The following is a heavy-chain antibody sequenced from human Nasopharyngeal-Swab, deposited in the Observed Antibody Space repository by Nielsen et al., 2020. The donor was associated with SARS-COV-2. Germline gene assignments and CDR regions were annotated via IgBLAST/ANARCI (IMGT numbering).Heavy chain of an antibody. D-gene: IGHD3-10*01. CDR3: AGNMVRGVIFVRGFDP. CDR1: GFTFSSYA. V-gene: IGHV3-23*01. CDR2: ISGSGGRT. Sequence: GGSLRLSCAASGFTFSSYAMSWVRQAPGKGLEWVSAISGSGGRTYYADSVKGRFPISRDNSKNTLYLQMNSLRAEDTAVYYCAGNMVRGVIFVRGFDPWGQGTLVTVSS. J-gene: IGHJ5*02.